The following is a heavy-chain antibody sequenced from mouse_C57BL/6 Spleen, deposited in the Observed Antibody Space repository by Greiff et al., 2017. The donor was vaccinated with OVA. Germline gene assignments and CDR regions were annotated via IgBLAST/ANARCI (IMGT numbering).Heavy chain of an antibody. J-gene: IGHJ2*01. V-gene: IGHV10-1*01. CDR2: IRGKSNNYAT. D-gene: IGHD1-1*01. Sequence: EVKLMESGGGLVQPKGSLKLSCAASGFSFNTYAMNWVRQAPGKGLEWVARIRGKSNNYATYYADSVKDSFTISRNDSESMLYLQMNNLKTKDTTMYYCVGHDYYGSSLDYWGQGTTLTVSS. CDR3: VGHDYYGSSLDY. CDR1: GFSFNTYA.